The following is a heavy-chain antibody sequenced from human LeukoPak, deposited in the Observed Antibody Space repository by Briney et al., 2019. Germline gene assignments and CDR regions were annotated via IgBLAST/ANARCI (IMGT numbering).Heavy chain of an antibody. CDR3: GKEVRATTL. V-gene: IGHV3-23*01. CDR1: GLTLRRYA. CDR2: ISGSGGSP. J-gene: IGHJ4*02. Sequence: GGSLRLSCVASGLTLRRYAMSWVRQAPGKGLEWVSGISGSGGSPNYADFVKGRFTISRDNSKNTLYLQITSLRAEDTAVYFCGKEVRATTLRGQGTLVTVSS. D-gene: IGHD1-1*01.